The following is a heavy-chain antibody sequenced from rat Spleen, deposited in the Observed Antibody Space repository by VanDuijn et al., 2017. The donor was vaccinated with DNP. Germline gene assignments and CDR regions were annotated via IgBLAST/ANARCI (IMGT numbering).Heavy chain of an antibody. Sequence: EVKLLESGGGLVQPGGSMRLSCAASGFTFTDFYMNWIRQVPGRGLEWIASITSGSGTTSYLDSVKGRFTISRDDAKDTLSLQMNSLRSEDTATYYCARVGDLHYGGDGDVLDVWGQGTSVTVSS. D-gene: IGHD1-1*01. V-gene: IGHV5-25*01. CDR2: ITSGSGTT. J-gene: IGHJ4*01. CDR3: ARVGDLHYGGDGDVLDV. CDR1: GFTFTDFY.